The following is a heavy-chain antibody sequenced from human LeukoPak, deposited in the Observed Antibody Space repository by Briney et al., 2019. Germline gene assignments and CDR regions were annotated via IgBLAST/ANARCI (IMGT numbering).Heavy chain of an antibody. V-gene: IGHV5-51*01. D-gene: IGHD4-17*01. Sequence: GESLKISCKGSGYSFSDYWIGWVRQMPGKGLELMGIIYPGDSDTRYRPSFQGQVTISADKSISTAYPQWSSLKASDTAMYYCARLHGDYAYFQPWGQGTLVTVSS. CDR2: IYPGDSDT. CDR3: ARLHGDYAYFQP. J-gene: IGHJ1*01. CDR1: GYSFSDYW.